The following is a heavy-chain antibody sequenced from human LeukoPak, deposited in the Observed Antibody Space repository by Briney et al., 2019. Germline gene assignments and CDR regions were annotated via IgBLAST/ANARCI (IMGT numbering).Heavy chain of an antibody. CDR1: GYTFTSYG. V-gene: IGHV1-18*01. D-gene: IGHD4-23*01. J-gene: IGHJ4*02. CDR2: ISAYNGNT. CDR3: ARSRDYGGQYYFDY. Sequence: ASVKVSCKASGYTFTSYGISWVRQAPGQGLEWMGWISAYNGNTNYAQKLQGRVTMTTVTSTSTAYMELRSLRSDDTAVYYCARSRDYGGQYYFDYWGQGTLVTVSS.